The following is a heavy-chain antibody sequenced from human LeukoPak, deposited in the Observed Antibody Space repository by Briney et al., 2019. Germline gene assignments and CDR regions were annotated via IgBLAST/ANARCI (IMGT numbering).Heavy chain of an antibody. J-gene: IGHJ5*02. CDR3: AKSSSWWFGWFDP. D-gene: IGHD6-13*01. CDR1: GFTFSSFA. V-gene: IGHV3-23*01. Sequence: GGSLRLSCAASGFTFSSFAMTWVRQAPGKGLEWVSGFDGNGPNTYYADSVKGRWTISRDNSRNTLYLEMNSLRAEDTAVYYCAKSSSWWFGWFDPWGQGTLVTVSS. CDR2: FDGNGPNT.